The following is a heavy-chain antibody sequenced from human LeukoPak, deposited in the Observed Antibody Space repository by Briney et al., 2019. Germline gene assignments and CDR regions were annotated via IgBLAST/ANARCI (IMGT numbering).Heavy chain of an antibody. D-gene: IGHD3-10*01. CDR3: AKELHGSGNYAFDY. J-gene: IGHJ4*02. CDR1: GFTFSSRA. Sequence: AGGSLRLFCAASGFTFSSRALSWVRQPPGKGLVWVSTVSVNGGTTYYADSVKGRFTISRDNSKSTLYLQMNSLRAEDTAVYFCAKELHGSGNYAFDYWGQGTLVTVSS. CDR2: VSVNGGTT. V-gene: IGHV3-23*01.